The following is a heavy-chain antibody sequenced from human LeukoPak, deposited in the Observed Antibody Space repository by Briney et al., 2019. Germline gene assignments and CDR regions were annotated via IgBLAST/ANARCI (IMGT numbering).Heavy chain of an antibody. V-gene: IGHV4-30-4*01. CDR3: ARSLWLAFDY. CDR2: IYYSGST. Sequence: SETLSLTCTVSGGSISSGDYYWSWIRQPPGKGLEWIGYIYYSGSTYYNPSLKSRVTISVDTSKNQFSLKLSSVTAADTAVYYCARSLWLAFDYWGQGTLATVSS. CDR1: GGSISSGDYY. D-gene: IGHD2-21*01. J-gene: IGHJ4*02.